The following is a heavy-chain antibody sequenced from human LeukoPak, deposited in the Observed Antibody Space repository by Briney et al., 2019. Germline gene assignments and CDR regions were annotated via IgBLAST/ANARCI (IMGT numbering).Heavy chain of an antibody. Sequence: PSETLSLTCDVSGGPFRAFYWSWIRQPPGKGLEWIGEVNHSGSTNYNPSLKSRVTISVDTSKNHLSLKLNSVTAADTAVYYCARLSLLPQHITMVRGVHPWGQGTLVTVSS. CDR1: GGPFRAFY. CDR3: ARLSLLPQHITMVRGVHP. D-gene: IGHD3-10*01. CDR2: VNHSGST. J-gene: IGHJ5*02. V-gene: IGHV4-34*01.